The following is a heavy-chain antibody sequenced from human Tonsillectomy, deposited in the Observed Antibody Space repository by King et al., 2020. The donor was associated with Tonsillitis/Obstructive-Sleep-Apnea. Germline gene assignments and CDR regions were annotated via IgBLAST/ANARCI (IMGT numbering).Heavy chain of an antibody. D-gene: IGHD6-6*01. J-gene: IGHJ4*02. CDR1: GFTFSSYA. CDR3: ARDMVLYSSSDYFDY. Sequence: QVQLVESGGGVVQPGRSLRLSCAASGFTFSSYAMHWVRQAPGKGLEWVAVISYDGSNKYYADSVKGRFTISRDNSKNTLYLQMNSLRAEDTAVYYCARDMVLYSSSDYFDYWGQGTLVTVSS. CDR2: ISYDGSNK. V-gene: IGHV3-30*04.